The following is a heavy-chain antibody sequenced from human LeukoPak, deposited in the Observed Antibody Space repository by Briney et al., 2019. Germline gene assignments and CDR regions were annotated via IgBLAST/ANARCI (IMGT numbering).Heavy chain of an antibody. J-gene: IGHJ3*02. CDR1: GGSMSSGGYY. CDR2: IYHSGST. CDR3: AREKVTGTSNAFDI. V-gene: IGHV4-30-2*01. Sequence: PSHTLSLTCTVSGGSMSSGGYYWSWIRQPPGKGLEWIGYIYHSGSTYYNPSLKSRVTISVDRSKNQLSLKLSSVTAADTAVYYCAREKVTGTSNAFDIWGQGTMVTVSS. D-gene: IGHD1-20*01.